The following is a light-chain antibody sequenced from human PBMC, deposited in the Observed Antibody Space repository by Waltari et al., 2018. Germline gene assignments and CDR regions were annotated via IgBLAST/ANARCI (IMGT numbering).Light chain of an antibody. Sequence: DIQMTQSPSSLSASVGDTVTISCRASQSVNSWLDWYQQKPGKAPKLLIYEASSLLSGVPSRFSGSGSGTDFTLTISSLQPEDFATYFCLQYDNTPYTFGQGTKVEIK. J-gene: IGKJ2*01. CDR2: EAS. CDR1: QSVNSW. V-gene: IGKV1-5*01. CDR3: LQYDNTPYT.